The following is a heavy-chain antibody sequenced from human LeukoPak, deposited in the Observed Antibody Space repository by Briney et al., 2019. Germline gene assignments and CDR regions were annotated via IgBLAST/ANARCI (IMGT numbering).Heavy chain of an antibody. J-gene: IGHJ4*02. V-gene: IGHV4-31*03. CDR2: IYYSGST. Sequence: PSQTLSLTCTVSGGSISSGGYYWSWIRQHPGKGLEWIGYIYYSGSTNYNPSLKSRVTISVDTSKNQFSLKLSSVTAADTAVYYCARGGEMATTYVDYWGQGTLVTVSS. CDR3: ARGGEMATTYVDY. D-gene: IGHD5-24*01. CDR1: GGSISSGGYY.